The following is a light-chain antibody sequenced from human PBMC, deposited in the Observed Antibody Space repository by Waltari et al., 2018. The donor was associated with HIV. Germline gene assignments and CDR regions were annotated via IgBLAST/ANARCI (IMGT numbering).Light chain of an antibody. CDR1: QRVSSN. Sequence: EIVMLQSPATLSVSPGERATLSCRASQRVSSNLAWYQQKPGHAPRLLIYGASTRSTGIPGRFSGSESGTEFILTISSLQSEDCAVYYCQQYYKWPLTFGQGTRLEIK. CDR2: GAS. CDR3: QQYYKWPLT. J-gene: IGKJ5*01. V-gene: IGKV3D-15*01.